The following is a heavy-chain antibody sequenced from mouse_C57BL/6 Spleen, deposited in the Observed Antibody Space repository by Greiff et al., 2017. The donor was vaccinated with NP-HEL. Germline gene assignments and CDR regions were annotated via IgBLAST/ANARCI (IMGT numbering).Heavy chain of an antibody. Sequence: VQLQQSGPELVKPGASVKMSCKASGYTFTDYNMHWVKQSHGKSLEWIGYINPNNGGTSYNQKFKGKATLTVNKSSSTAYMELRSLTSEDSAVYYCARYTTVVGQRSAMDYWGQGTSVTVSS. CDR3: ARYTTVVGQRSAMDY. V-gene: IGHV1-22*01. CDR2: INPNNGGT. J-gene: IGHJ4*01. D-gene: IGHD1-1*01. CDR1: GYTFTDYN.